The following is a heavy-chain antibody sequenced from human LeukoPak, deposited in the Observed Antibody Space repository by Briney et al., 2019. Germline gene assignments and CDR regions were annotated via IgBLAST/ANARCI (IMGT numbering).Heavy chain of an antibody. D-gene: IGHD3-3*01. J-gene: IGHJ4*02. CDR2: ISSSNDYI. CDR3: ARGPGNTMDY. CDR1: GFTFSSYG. V-gene: IGHV3-21*01. Sequence: GGSLRLSCAASGFTFSSYGMNWVRRAPGKGLEWVSSISSSNDYIYCADSVKGRFTISRDNAKNSLYLQMNSLRAEDTAVYFCARGPGNTMDYWGQGTLVTVSS.